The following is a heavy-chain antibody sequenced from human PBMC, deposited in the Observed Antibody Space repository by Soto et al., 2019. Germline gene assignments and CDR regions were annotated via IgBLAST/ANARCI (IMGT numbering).Heavy chain of an antibody. J-gene: IGHJ4*02. D-gene: IGHD3-22*01. V-gene: IGHV3-74*01. Sequence: SLRLSCEASGFTFISYLMHWVRQAPGKGLEWVSRIKSDGSWALYADSMEGRLTISRDNAKNTLYPQMNSLRAEDTAVYYCARVYCFDRCVDRYFEYWGQGTLVNVSS. CDR3: ARVYCFDRCVDRYFEY. CDR2: IKSDGSWA. CDR1: GFTFISYL.